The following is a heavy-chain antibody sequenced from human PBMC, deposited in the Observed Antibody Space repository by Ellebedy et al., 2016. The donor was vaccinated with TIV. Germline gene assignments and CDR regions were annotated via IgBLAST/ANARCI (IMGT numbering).Heavy chain of an antibody. V-gene: IGHV3-48*02. CDR3: AREAPIPVADTGFDY. CDR2: IGSGSSSI. J-gene: IGHJ4*02. D-gene: IGHD6-19*01. CDR1: GFTFSNYS. Sequence: GESLKISCAASGFTFSNYSMNWVRQAPGKGLEWGSYIGSGSSSIYYADSVQGRFTISRDNAKNSLYLLMNSLRDEDTAFYYCAREAPIPVADTGFDYWGQGTLVTVSS.